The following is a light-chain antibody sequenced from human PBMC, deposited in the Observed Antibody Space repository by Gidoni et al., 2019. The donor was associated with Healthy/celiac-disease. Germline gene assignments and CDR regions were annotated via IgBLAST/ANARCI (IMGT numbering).Light chain of an antibody. Sequence: EIVFTPSPGTLSLSPGERATLSCRASQSVSSSYLAWYQQKPGQAPRLLIYGASSRATGIPDRFSGSGSGTDFTLTISRLEPEDFAVYYCQQYGSSPTFGQGTRLEIK. J-gene: IGKJ5*01. CDR2: GAS. CDR1: QSVSSSY. CDR3: QQYGSSPT. V-gene: IGKV3-20*01.